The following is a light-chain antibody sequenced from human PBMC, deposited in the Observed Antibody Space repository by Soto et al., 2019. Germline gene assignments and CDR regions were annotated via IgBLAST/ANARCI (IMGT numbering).Light chain of an antibody. CDR2: DTS. CDR3: QQYGSSPPIT. Sequence: EVVMRQSPATLSVSPGEGATLSCRASQGIGDTLAWYQHKPGQTPRLLIYDTSTRATGVPTRFSGSGSGTDFTLTIGRLEPEDFAVYYCQQYGSSPPITIGQGTRLEIK. J-gene: IGKJ5*01. CDR1: QGIGDT. V-gene: IGKV3-20*01.